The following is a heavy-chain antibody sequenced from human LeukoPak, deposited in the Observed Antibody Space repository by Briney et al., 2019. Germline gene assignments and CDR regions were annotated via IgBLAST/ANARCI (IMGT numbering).Heavy chain of an antibody. V-gene: IGHV3-53*01. J-gene: IGHJ6*02. CDR2: IYSGGST. CDR1: GFTVSSNY. CDR3: ANVPVLYYYYGVDV. Sequence: PGGSLRLSCAASGFTVSSNYMSWVRQAPGKGLEWVSVIYSGGSTYYADSVKGRFTISRDNSKNTLYMQMNSLRAEDTAVYYCANVPVLYYYYGVDVWGQGTTVTVSS. D-gene: IGHD2-2*01.